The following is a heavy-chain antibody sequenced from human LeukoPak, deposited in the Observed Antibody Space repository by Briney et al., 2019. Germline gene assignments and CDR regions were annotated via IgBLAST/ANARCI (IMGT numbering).Heavy chain of an antibody. CDR1: GLTFSSYW. V-gene: IGHV3-74*01. Sequence: GGSLRLSCAASGLTFSSYWMHWVRQAPGKGLVWVSRINSDGSSTSYADSVKGRFTISRDNARNTLYLQMNSLRAEDTAVYYCAREYNEWFGESYGMDVRGQGTTVTVSS. CDR2: INSDGSST. J-gene: IGHJ6*02. CDR3: AREYNEWFGESYGMDV. D-gene: IGHD3-10*01.